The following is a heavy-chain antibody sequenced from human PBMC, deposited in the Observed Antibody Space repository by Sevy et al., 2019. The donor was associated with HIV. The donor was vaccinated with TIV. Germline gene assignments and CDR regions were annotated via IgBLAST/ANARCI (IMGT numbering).Heavy chain of an antibody. D-gene: IGHD6-6*01. V-gene: IGHV3-49*03. Sequence: GGSLRLSCTGAGFTFGDYAMSWFRQAPGKGLEWVGFIRSKAYGGTTEYAASVKGRFTISRDDSETIAYLQMNSLKTEDTAVYYCTRGQYSSSSWRWYYFDYWGQGTLVTVSS. CDR2: IRSKAYGGTT. CDR1: GFTFGDYA. CDR3: TRGQYSSSSWRWYYFDY. J-gene: IGHJ4*02.